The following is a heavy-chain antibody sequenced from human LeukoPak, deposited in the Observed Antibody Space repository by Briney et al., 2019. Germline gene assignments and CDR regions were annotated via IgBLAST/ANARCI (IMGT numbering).Heavy chain of an antibody. V-gene: IGHV3-30*02. CDR1: GFTFSSYG. D-gene: IGHD3-10*01. CDR3: AKGYGSEHSYYYYYMDV. J-gene: IGHJ6*03. Sequence: PPGGSLRLSCAASGFTFSSYGMHWVRQAPGKGLEWVAFIRYDGSTKYYADSVKGRFTISRDNSKNTLYLQMSSLRAEDTAVYYCAKGYGSEHSYYYYYMDVWGKGTTVTISS. CDR2: IRYDGSTK.